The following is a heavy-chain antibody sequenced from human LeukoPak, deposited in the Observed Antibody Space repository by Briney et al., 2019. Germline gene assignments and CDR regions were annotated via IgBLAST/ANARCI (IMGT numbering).Heavy chain of an antibody. CDR2: ISGSRGGT. V-gene: IGHV3-23*01. D-gene: IGHD3-3*02. CDR1: GFTFSDYG. CDR3: ARGRISPDY. Sequence: TGGSLGLSCAASGFTFSDYGMSWVRQAPGKGLEWVSGISGSRGGTYYVDSVKGRFTISRDNSKNTLYLQMHSLRAEDTALYCCARGRISPDYWGQGILVTVSS. J-gene: IGHJ4*02.